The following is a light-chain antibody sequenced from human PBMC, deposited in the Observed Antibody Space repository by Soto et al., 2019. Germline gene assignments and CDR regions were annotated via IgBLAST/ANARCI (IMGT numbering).Light chain of an antibody. CDR1: SSDVAAYNY. CDR3: SSYTTSNTPLYV. CDR2: DVN. V-gene: IGLV2-14*03. J-gene: IGLJ1*01. Sequence: QSVLTQPASVSGSPGQSITISCTGTSSDVAAYNYVSWFQHHAGKAPKLMLYDVNNRPSGVSNRFSGSKSGNTASLTISGPQVEDEADYYCSSYTTSNTPLYVFGTGTKLTVL.